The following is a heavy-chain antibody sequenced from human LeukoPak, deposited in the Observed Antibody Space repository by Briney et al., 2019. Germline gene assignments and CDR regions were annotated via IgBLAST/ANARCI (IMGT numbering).Heavy chain of an antibody. J-gene: IGHJ4*02. Sequence: PGGSLRLSCAASGFTVSSNYMSWVRQAPGKGLEWVALIYSAGTTHADSVRGRFTISRDKSKNMLYLQMNSLRAEDTAVYFCARAQGGKIQLWDYYFDYWGQGTLVTVSS. CDR2: IYSAGTT. CDR1: GFTVSSNY. D-gene: IGHD5-18*01. V-gene: IGHV3-66*01. CDR3: ARAQGGKIQLWDYYFDY.